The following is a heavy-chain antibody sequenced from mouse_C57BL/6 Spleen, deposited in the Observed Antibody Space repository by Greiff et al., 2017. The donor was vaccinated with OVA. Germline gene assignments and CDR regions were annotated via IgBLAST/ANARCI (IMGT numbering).Heavy chain of an antibody. CDR1: GYTFTSYW. CDR3: ANYYGSSSYYAMDY. V-gene: IGHV1-50*01. CDR2: IDPSDSYT. D-gene: IGHD1-1*01. Sequence: QVQLQQPGAELVKPGASVKLSCKASGYTFTSYWMQWVKQRPGQGLEWIGEIDPSDSYTNYNQKFKGKATLTVDTSSSTAYMQLSSLTSEDSAVYYCANYYGSSSYYAMDYWGQGTSVTVSS. J-gene: IGHJ4*01.